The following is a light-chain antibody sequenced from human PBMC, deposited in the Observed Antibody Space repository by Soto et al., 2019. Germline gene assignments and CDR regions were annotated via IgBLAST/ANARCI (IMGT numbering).Light chain of an antibody. CDR2: GNS. CDR1: SSNIGAGYD. V-gene: IGLV1-40*01. Sequence: QSVLTQPPSVSGAPGQRVTISCTGSSSNIGAGYDVHWYQQLPGTAPKLLIYGNSNRPSGVPDRFSGSKSGTSASLAITGLQAEDEADYYCQSYDSSLEVFGTGTK. J-gene: IGLJ1*01. CDR3: QSYDSSLEV.